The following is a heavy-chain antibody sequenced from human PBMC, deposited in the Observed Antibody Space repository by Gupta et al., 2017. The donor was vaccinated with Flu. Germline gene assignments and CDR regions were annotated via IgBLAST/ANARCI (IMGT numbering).Heavy chain of an antibody. D-gene: IGHD2-2*01. CDR3: ARRHCSSTSGYTGRYWYFDL. Sequence: EVQLVQSGAEGKKPGESLKISCKGSGYSFTSYWIGWVRQMPGKGLEWMGIIYPGDSDTRYNPSFQGQVTISADKSISTAYLQWSSLKASDTAMYYCARRHCSSTSGYTGRYWYFDLWGRGTLVTVSS. CDR2: IYPGDSDT. V-gene: IGHV5-51*03. CDR1: GYSFTSYW. J-gene: IGHJ2*01.